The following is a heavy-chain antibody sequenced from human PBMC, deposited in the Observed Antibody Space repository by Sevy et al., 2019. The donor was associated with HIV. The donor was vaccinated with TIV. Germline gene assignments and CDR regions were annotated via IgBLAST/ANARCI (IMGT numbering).Heavy chain of an antibody. J-gene: IGHJ5*02. V-gene: IGHV6-1*01. Sequence: PSRGLEWLGRTYYRSKWYNDYAVSVKARITINPDTSKYQFSLQLNSVTPEDTAVYFCAREPYSSSWYGFGWFDPWGQRTLVTVSS. CDR3: AREPYSSSWYGFGWFDP. D-gene: IGHD6-13*01. CDR2: TYYRSKWYN.